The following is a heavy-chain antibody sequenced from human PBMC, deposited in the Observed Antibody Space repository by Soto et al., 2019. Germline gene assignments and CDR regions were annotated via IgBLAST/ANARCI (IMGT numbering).Heavy chain of an antibody. CDR3: ARDLPDCSGGSCYLFDY. D-gene: IGHD2-15*01. V-gene: IGHV1-18*01. Sequence: ASVKVSCKASGYTFTSYGISWVRQAPGQGLEWMGWISAYNGNTNYAQKLQGRVTMTTDTSTSTAYMELRSLRSDDTAVYYCARDLPDCSGGSCYLFDYWGQGTLVTVSS. CDR1: GYTFTSYG. J-gene: IGHJ4*02. CDR2: ISAYNGNT.